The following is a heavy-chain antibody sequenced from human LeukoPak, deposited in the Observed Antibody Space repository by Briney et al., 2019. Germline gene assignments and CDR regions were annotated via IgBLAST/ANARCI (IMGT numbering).Heavy chain of an antibody. Sequence: SVKVSCKASGFTFTRSAMQWVRQARGQRLEWIGWIVVGSGNTNYAQKFQERVTITRGMSTSTAYMELSSLRSEDTAVYYCAADRPSGSDSWFDPWGQGTLVTVPS. CDR2: IVVGSGNT. J-gene: IGHJ5*02. CDR1: GFTFTRSA. CDR3: AADRPSGSDSWFDP. V-gene: IGHV1-58*02. D-gene: IGHD1-26*01.